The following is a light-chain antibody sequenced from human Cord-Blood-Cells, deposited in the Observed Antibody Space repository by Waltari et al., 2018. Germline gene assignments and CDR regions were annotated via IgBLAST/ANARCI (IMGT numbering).Light chain of an antibody. CDR3: QQSYSTPPLFT. J-gene: IGKJ3*01. V-gene: IGKV1-39*01. Sequence: QSPSSLSASVGDRVTITCRASQSISSYLNWYQQKPGKAPKLLIYAASSLQSGVPSRFSGSGSGTDFTLTISSLQPEDFATYYCQQSYSTPPLFTFGPGTKVDIK. CDR2: AAS. CDR1: QSISSY.